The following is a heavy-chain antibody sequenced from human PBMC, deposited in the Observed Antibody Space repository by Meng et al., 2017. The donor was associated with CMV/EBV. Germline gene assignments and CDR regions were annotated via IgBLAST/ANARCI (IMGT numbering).Heavy chain of an antibody. D-gene: IGHD3-3*01. Sequence: GGSLRLSCAASGFTFDDYGMSWVRQAPGKGLEWVSGINWNGGSTGYADSVKGRFTISRDNSKNTLYLQMNSLRAEDTAVYYCAKGEVLRFLEWFPPERAYGMDVWGQGTTVTVSS. J-gene: IGHJ6*02. V-gene: IGHV3-20*04. CDR1: GFTFDDYG. CDR2: INWNGGST. CDR3: AKGEVLRFLEWFPPERAYGMDV.